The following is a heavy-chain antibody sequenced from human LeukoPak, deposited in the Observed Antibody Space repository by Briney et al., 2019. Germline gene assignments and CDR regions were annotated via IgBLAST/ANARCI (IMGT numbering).Heavy chain of an antibody. Sequence: GGSLSLSCAASGFPFSSFGMHWARQAPGKGLGWGAFIRYDGSNKYYADSVKGRFTISRDNSKNTLYLQMNSLRAEDTAVYYCAKAKEYSSSWYYFDYWGQGTLVTVSS. CDR1: GFPFSSFG. V-gene: IGHV3-30*02. CDR2: IRYDGSNK. CDR3: AKAKEYSSSWYYFDY. D-gene: IGHD6-13*01. J-gene: IGHJ4*02.